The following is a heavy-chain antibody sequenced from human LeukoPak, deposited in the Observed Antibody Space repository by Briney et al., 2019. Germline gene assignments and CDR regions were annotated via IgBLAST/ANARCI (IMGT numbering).Heavy chain of an antibody. CDR1: GDSISSYY. V-gene: IGHV4-59*01. J-gene: IGHJ3*02. CDR2: IYYIGST. CDR3: ARDYAFDI. Sequence: PSETLSLTCTVSGDSISSYYWSWIRQPPGKGLEWIGYIYYIGSTNYNSSPKSRVTISLDTSKNQFSLKLSSVTAADTAVYYCARDYAFDIWGQGTLVTVSS.